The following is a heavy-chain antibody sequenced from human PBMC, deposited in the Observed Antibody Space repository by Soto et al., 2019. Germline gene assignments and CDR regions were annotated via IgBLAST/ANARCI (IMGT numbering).Heavy chain of an antibody. CDR3: ERGFCTSTSCQTWFDS. CDR1: EDTFSRYS. D-gene: IGHD2-2*01. V-gene: IGHV1-69*02. J-gene: IGHJ5*01. CDR2: IIPMIAIA. Sequence: SVKVSCKASEDTFSRYSISWVRQAPGQGLEWMGRIIPMIAIANYAQKLQGRVTITTDKSTSTAYMELSSLRSEDTAVYYCERGFCTSTSCQTWFDSWGREPWSPSPQ.